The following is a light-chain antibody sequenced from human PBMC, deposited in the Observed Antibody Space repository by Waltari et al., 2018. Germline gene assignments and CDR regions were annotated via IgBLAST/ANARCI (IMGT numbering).Light chain of an antibody. J-gene: IGLJ2*01. CDR1: SGYRSHP. CDR2: VNSDGSH. CDR3: QTWGTGMV. V-gene: IGLV4-69*01. Sequence: QLVLTQSPSASASLGASVKFTCTLSSGYRSHPIAWHPQQPEKGPRYLMKVNSDGSHDKGDGIPDRFSGSSSGAERYLTISSLQSEDEADYYCQTWGTGMVFGGGTKLTVL.